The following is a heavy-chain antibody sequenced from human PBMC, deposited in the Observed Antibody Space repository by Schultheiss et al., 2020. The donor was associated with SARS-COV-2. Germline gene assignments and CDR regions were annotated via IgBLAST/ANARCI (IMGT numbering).Heavy chain of an antibody. CDR2: ISWNSGSI. CDR3: AKGPGIAVAGDFDY. CDR1: GFTFDDYA. Sequence: GGSLRLSCAASGFTFDDYAMHWVRQAPGKGLEWVSGISWNSGSIGYADSVKGRFTISRDNSKNTLYLQMNSLRAEDTAVYYCAKGPGIAVAGDFDYWGQGTLVTVSS. D-gene: IGHD6-19*01. V-gene: IGHV3-9*01. J-gene: IGHJ4*02.